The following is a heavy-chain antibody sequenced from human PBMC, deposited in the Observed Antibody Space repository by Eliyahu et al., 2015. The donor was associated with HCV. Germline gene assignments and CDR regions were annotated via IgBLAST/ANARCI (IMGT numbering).Heavy chain of an antibody. Sequence: QVQLQESGPGLVKPSETLSLIXTVSGGSIXXXYWRWIRQPPGKGLEWIGYTHHSGSSNCHPXLKSRVTISLDTSKNQLSLKLSSVTAADTAVYYCASGGGGIAMSGTGGWFDPWGQGTLVTVSS. D-gene: IGHD6-19*01. V-gene: IGHV4-59*01. CDR3: ASGGGGIAMSGTGGWFDP. CDR2: THHSGSS. J-gene: IGHJ5*02. CDR1: GGSIXXXY.